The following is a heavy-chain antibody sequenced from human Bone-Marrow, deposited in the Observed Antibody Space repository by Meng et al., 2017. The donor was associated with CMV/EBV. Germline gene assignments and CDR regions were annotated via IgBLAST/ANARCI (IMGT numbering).Heavy chain of an antibody. Sequence: SVKVSCKASGYTFTSYGISWVRQAPGQGLEWMGRIIPILGIANYAQKFQGRVTITADKSTSTAYMELSSLRSEDTAVYYCARDPYDILTGRPIPRMDVWGQGTTVTVYS. J-gene: IGHJ6*02. V-gene: IGHV1-69*04. CDR3: ARDPYDILTGRPIPRMDV. CDR2: IIPILGIA. CDR1: GYTFTSYG. D-gene: IGHD3-9*01.